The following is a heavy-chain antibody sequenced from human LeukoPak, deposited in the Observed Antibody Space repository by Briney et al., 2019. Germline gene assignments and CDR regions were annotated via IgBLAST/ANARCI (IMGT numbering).Heavy chain of an antibody. Sequence: GASVKVSCKASGYTFTSYGISWVRQAPGQGLEWMGIINPSGGSTSYAQKFQGRVTMTRDTSTSTVYMELSSLRSEDTAVYYCARDAGIAAGYYYYYGMDVWGQGTTVTVSS. D-gene: IGHD6-25*01. CDR3: ARDAGIAAGYYYYYGMDV. CDR1: GYTFTSYG. J-gene: IGHJ6*02. CDR2: INPSGGST. V-gene: IGHV1-46*01.